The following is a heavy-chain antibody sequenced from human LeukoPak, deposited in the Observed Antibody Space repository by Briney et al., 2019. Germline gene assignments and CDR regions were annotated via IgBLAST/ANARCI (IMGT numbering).Heavy chain of an antibody. Sequence: SETLSLTCAVSGYSISSGYYWGWIRQTPGKGLEWIGSIHHSGSTHYNPSLMSRVTILMGTSKNHFSLKLNSVTAADTAVYYCAGKYYYHSSGYFYVDYWGQGTLVTVSS. CDR1: GYSISSGYY. CDR3: AGKYYYHSSGYFYVDY. J-gene: IGHJ4*02. CDR2: IHHSGST. D-gene: IGHD3-22*01. V-gene: IGHV4-38-2*01.